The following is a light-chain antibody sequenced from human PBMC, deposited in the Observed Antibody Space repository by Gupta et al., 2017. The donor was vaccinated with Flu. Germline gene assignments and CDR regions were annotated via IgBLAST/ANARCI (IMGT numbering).Light chain of an antibody. CDR3: NSRDRTGNLLI. CDR1: SLRSYS. V-gene: IGLV3-19*01. CDR2: GQN. Sequence: SSALTQDPAVSVALGQTVSLTCQGDSLRSYSASWYQQKPGRAPVLVIFGQNMRPSGIPVRFSGSTSENTASLTITGAQAEDEADYYCNSRDRTGNLLIFGGGTKLTVL. J-gene: IGLJ2*01.